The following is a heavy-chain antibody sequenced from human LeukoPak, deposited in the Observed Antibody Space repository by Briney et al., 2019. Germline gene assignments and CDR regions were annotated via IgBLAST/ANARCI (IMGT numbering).Heavy chain of an antibody. V-gene: IGHV4-39*07. Sequence: KPWDTLSLTCTVSGGSISSSSYYWGWVRQPPGKGLEWIGSIYYSGSPYYNPSLKRRVTPLVDTSKNQSSLKLSSVTAADTAVYYCARMRTGTGELDYWGQGTLVTVSS. CDR3: ARMRTGTGELDY. J-gene: IGHJ4*02. CDR1: GGSISSSSYY. D-gene: IGHD1-7*01. CDR2: IYYSGSP.